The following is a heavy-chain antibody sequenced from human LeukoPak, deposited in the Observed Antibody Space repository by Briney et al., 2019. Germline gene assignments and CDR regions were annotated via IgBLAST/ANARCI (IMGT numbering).Heavy chain of an antibody. Sequence: ASVKVSCKASGGTFSSYAISWVRQAPGQGLEWMGGIIPIFGTANYAQKFQGRVTITADESTSTAYMELSSLRSEDTAVYYCARESKATHSSGCLDYWGQGTLVTVSS. CDR1: GGTFSSYA. J-gene: IGHJ4*02. V-gene: IGHV1-69*01. D-gene: IGHD6-19*01. CDR2: IIPIFGTA. CDR3: ARESKATHSSGCLDY.